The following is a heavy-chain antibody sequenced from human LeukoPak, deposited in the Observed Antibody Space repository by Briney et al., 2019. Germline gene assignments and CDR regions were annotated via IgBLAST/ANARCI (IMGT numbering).Heavy chain of an antibody. J-gene: IGHJ1*01. CDR3: AKYSTAPEYFQH. CDR2: ISGSGNTP. Sequence: GGSLRLSCAASGFSFSNNAMTWVRQAPGKGLEWVSGISGSGNTPYYADSVKGRFTISRDNSKNTLYLQMNSLRAEDTAVYYCAKYSTAPEYFQHWGQGTLVTVSS. D-gene: IGHD4-11*01. CDR1: GFSFSNNA. V-gene: IGHV3-23*01.